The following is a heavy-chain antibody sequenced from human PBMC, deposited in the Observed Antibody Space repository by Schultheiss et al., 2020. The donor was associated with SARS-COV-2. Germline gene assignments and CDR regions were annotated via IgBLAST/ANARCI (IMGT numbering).Heavy chain of an antibody. CDR1: GGSFRGYY. CDR2: INHSGST. D-gene: IGHD6-13*01. V-gene: IGHV4-34*01. J-gene: IGHJ6*02. CDR3: ARDRGYSSSWSSRSNYYYYGMDV. Sequence: GSLRLSCAVYGGSFRGYYWNWIRQPPGKGLEWIGEINHSGSTNYNPSLKSRVTISVDTSKNQFSLQLNSVTPEDTAVYYCARDRGYSSSWSSRSNYYYYGMDVWGQGTTVTVSS.